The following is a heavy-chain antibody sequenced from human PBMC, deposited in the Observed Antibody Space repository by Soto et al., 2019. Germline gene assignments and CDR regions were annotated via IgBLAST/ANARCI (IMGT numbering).Heavy chain of an antibody. CDR2: VYYTGTT. Sequence: SETLSLTCTVSGGSISSYFYIWVRQPPGKGLEWIGSVYYTGTTDYNPSLKSRVTISVDTSKTQFSLNLRSVTAADTAVYYCARGLAAVPRAFDYWGRGTLVTVSS. CDR1: GGSISSYF. D-gene: IGHD6-13*01. V-gene: IGHV4-59*01. CDR3: ARGLAAVPRAFDY. J-gene: IGHJ4*02.